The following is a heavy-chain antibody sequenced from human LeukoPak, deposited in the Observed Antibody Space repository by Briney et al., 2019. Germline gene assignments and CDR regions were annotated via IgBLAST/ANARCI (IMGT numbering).Heavy chain of an antibody. CDR3: AKDGGIKRWLQLPNWFDP. Sequence: GRSLRLSCAASGFTFSTYGMHWVRQAPGKALEWLAVISYDGSNKYYADSVKGRFTISRDNSKNTLYLQMNSLRAEDTAVYYCAKDGGIKRWLQLPNWFDPWGQGTLVTVSS. D-gene: IGHD5-24*01. V-gene: IGHV3-30*18. CDR2: ISYDGSNK. CDR1: GFTFSTYG. J-gene: IGHJ5*02.